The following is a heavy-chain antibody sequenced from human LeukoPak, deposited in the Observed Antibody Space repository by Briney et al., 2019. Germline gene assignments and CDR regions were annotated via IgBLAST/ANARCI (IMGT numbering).Heavy chain of an antibody. CDR1: GGSIRSSYYY. Sequence: SETLSLTCTVSGGSIRSSYYYWGWIRQPPGKGLEWIGSIYDSGSTYYNPSLKSRVTISIDTSKNQFSLKLSSVTAADTAVYYCARDNSAAAFDYWGQGTLVTVSS. CDR2: IYDSGST. D-gene: IGHD2-2*01. J-gene: IGHJ4*02. V-gene: IGHV4-39*07. CDR3: ARDNSAAAFDY.